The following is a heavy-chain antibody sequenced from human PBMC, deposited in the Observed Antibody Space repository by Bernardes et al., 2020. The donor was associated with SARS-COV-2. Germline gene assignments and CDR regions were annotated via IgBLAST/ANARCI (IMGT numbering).Heavy chain of an antibody. D-gene: IGHD6-6*01. CDR1: GFTFSSYA. J-gene: IGHJ6*02. Sequence: VRSLRLSCAASGFTFSSYAMHWVRQAPGKGLEWVAVISYDGSNKYYADSVKGRFTISRDNSKNTLYLQMNSLRAEDTAVYYCARDAEQLAQGWGYYYYYGMDVWGQGTTVTVSS. V-gene: IGHV3-30-3*01. CDR2: ISYDGSNK. CDR3: ARDAEQLAQGWGYYYYYGMDV.